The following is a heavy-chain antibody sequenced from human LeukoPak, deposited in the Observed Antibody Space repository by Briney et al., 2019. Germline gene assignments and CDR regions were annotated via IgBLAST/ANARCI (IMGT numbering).Heavy chain of an antibody. Sequence: PSQTLSLTCAVSGGSISSGGYSWSWIRQPPGKGLEWIGYISHSGSTYYNPSLQSRVTISIDRSQNQFSLKLNPVTAADTAVYYCARGNYDYIWGSYRPHYFDYWGQGTLVTVSS. CDR2: ISHSGST. CDR3: ARGNYDYIWGSYRPHYFDY. V-gene: IGHV4-30-2*01. CDR1: GGSISSGGYS. J-gene: IGHJ4*02. D-gene: IGHD3-16*02.